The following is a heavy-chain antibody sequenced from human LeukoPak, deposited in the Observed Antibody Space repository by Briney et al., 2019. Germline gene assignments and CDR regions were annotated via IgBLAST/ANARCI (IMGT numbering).Heavy chain of an antibody. J-gene: IGHJ4*02. Sequence: WVRQAPGKGLEWIGTIYYSGSTYYNSSLKSRVIIFVDTSKNQFSLKLSSVSAADTAVYYCARHHDSSGYYLDYWGQGTLVTVSS. CDR2: IYYSGST. V-gene: IGHV4-39*01. CDR3: ARHHDSSGYYLDY. D-gene: IGHD3-22*01.